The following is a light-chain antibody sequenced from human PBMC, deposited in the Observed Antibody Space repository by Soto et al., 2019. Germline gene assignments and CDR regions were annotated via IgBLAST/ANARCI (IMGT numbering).Light chain of an antibody. CDR3: QLYGGSHMFS. Sequence: EIVMTQSPATLSVSPGDRATLSCRASQSVGSNLAWYQQKPGQAPRLLIYGASTRATGIPARFSGSGSGTEFTLTISRLEPEDFAVYYCQLYGGSHMFSFGQGTKLEIK. CDR2: GAS. CDR1: QSVGSN. V-gene: IGKV3-15*01. J-gene: IGKJ2*01.